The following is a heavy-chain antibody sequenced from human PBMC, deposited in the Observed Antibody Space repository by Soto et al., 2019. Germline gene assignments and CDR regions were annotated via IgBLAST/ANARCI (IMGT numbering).Heavy chain of an antibody. CDR3: ARTFYDILTGYHYYFDY. CDR1: GGTFSSYT. D-gene: IGHD3-9*01. Sequence: QVQLVQSGAEVKKPGSSVKVSCKASGGTFSSYTISWVRQAPGQGLEWMGRIIPILGIANYAQKFQGRVTITADKSTSKAYMELSSLRSEDTAVYYCARTFYDILTGYHYYFDYWGQGTLVTVSS. V-gene: IGHV1-69*02. J-gene: IGHJ4*02. CDR2: IIPILGIA.